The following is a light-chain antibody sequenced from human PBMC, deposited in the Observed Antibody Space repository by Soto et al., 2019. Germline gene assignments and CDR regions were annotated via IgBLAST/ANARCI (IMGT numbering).Light chain of an antibody. V-gene: IGLV6-57*03. Sequence: NFMLTQSHSVSESPGKTVIISCTRSSGSIASNYVQWYQQRPGSAPTIVIYEDNQRPSGVPDRFSGSVDSSSNSASLTISGLKTEDEADYYCHSYESNNVVFGGGTKVTVL. CDR1: SGSIASNY. CDR3: HSYESNNVV. J-gene: IGLJ3*02. CDR2: EDN.